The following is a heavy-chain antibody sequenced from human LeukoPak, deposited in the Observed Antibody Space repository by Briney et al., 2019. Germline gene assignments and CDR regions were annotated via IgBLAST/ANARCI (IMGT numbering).Heavy chain of an antibody. D-gene: IGHD1-26*01. CDR3: AKKWGVGTTTLDYSDY. CDR2: ISGSAGST. J-gene: IGHJ4*02. CDR1: GFTFSNYA. V-gene: IGHV3-23*01. Sequence: GGSLRLSCAASGFTFSNYAMSWVRQAPGKGLEWVSGISGSAGSTYYADSVKGRFTISRDNSKNTLYLQMNSLTDDDTAVYYCAKKWGVGTTTLDYSDYWGQGTLVTVSS.